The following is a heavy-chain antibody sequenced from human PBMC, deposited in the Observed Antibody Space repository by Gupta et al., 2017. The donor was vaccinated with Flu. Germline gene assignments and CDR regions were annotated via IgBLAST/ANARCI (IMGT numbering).Heavy chain of an antibody. CDR2: ISTSGGST. V-gene: IGHV3-23*01. CDR3: AISYCSSTSCYPSDY. Sequence: EVQLLESGGGLVQPGGSLRLSCAASGFTFSSYAMNWVRQAPGKGLEWVSGISTSGGSTYYADSVKGHFTISRDNSKNTLYLQMNSLRAEDTAVYYCAISYCSSTSCYPSDYWGQGTLVTVSS. CDR1: GFTFSSYA. D-gene: IGHD2-2*01. J-gene: IGHJ4*02.